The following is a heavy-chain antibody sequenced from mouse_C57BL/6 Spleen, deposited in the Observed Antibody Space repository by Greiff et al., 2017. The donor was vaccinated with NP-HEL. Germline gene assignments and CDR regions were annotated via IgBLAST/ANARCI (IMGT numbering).Heavy chain of an antibody. Sequence: VQLQQSGAELARPGASVKLSCKASGYTFTSYGISWVKQRTGQGLEWIGEIYPRSGNTYYNEKFKGKATLTADKSSSTAYMELRSLTSEDSAVYFCAREERIYYDYDYCDYWGQGTTLTVSS. CDR1: GYTFTSYG. CDR3: AREERIYYDYDYCDY. J-gene: IGHJ2*01. CDR2: IYPRSGNT. V-gene: IGHV1-81*01. D-gene: IGHD2-4*01.